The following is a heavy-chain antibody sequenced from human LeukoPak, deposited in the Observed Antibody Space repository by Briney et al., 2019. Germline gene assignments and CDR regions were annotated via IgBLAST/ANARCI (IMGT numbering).Heavy chain of an antibody. D-gene: IGHD3-10*01. Sequence: RGASVKVSCKASGYTFTGYYIHWVRQAPGQGLEWMGWINPNSGGTNYAQKFQGRVTMTRDTSISTAYMELSRLRSDDTAVYYCARPKLWFGELYSWFDPWGQGTLVTVSS. V-gene: IGHV1-2*02. J-gene: IGHJ5*02. CDR3: ARPKLWFGELYSWFDP. CDR2: INPNSGGT. CDR1: GYTFTGYY.